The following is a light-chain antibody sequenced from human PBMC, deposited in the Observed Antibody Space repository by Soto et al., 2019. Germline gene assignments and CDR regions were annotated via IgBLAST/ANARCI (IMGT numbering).Light chain of an antibody. Sequence: DIQMTQSPSTLSASVGDRVTITCRASQSISNWLAWYQQKAGKAPKLLIYKASSLESGVPSRFSGSGSGTEFTLTIRSLQPDDYATYYCQQYNSYTWTFGQGTKVDIK. CDR1: QSISNW. CDR2: KAS. V-gene: IGKV1-5*03. J-gene: IGKJ1*01. CDR3: QQYNSYTWT.